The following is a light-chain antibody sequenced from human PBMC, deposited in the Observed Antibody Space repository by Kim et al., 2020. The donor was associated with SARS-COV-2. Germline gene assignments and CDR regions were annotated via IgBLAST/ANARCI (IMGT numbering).Light chain of an antibody. V-gene: IGLV3-9*01. CDR1: NIGSKN. Sequence: SYELTQPLSVSVALGQTARVTCGGNNIGSKNVHWYQQKPGQAPVLIIYRDGDRPSGIPERFSGSNSGNTATLTISRAQAGDEADYYCQVWDSSPVIFGGGNKLTVL. CDR3: QVWDSSPVI. CDR2: RDG. J-gene: IGLJ2*01.